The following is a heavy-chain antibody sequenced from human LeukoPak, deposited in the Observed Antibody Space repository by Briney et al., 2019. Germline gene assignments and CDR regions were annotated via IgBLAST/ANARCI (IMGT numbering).Heavy chain of an antibody. V-gene: IGHV4-4*07. D-gene: IGHD4-11*01. CDR3: ARSNPGYYYYYMDV. J-gene: IGHJ6*03. CDR1: GGSISSYY. CDR2: IYTSGST. Sequence: SETLSLTCTVSGGSISSYYWSWIRQPAGKGLEWIGRIYTSGSTNYNPSLKSRVTVSVDTSKNQFSLKLSSVTAADTAVYYCARSNPGYYYYYMDVWGKGTTVTVSS.